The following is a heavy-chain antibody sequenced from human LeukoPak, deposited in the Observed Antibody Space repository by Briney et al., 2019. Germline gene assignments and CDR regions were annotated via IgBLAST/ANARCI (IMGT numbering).Heavy chain of an antibody. CDR3: TRREYV. V-gene: IGHV3-49*04. D-gene: IGHD2/OR15-2a*01. Sequence: GGSLRLSCVVSGFNFGDYWMSWVRQAPGKGLEWVGFIRSKAYGGTTEYAASVKGRFTISRDDSKSIAYLQMNSLKTEDTAVYYCTRREYVWGQGTLVTVSS. J-gene: IGHJ4*02. CDR2: IRSKAYGGTT. CDR1: GFNFGDYW.